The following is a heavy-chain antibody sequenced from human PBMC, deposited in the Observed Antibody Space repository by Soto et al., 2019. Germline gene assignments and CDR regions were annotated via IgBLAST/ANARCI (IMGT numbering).Heavy chain of an antibody. CDR2: VSYDGSNK. V-gene: IGHV3-30-3*01. CDR1: GFSFKSYA. Sequence: GGSLRLSCAASGFSFKSYAIHWVRQAPGKGLEWVAVVSYDGSNKFYADSVKGRFTISRDDSKNTVFLQMNSLRVEDTAVFYCARDRPGGYGYSWDDFLYYYGMDVWRQGTTVTVSS. D-gene: IGHD5-18*01. J-gene: IGHJ6*02. CDR3: ARDRPGGYGYSWDDFLYYYGMDV.